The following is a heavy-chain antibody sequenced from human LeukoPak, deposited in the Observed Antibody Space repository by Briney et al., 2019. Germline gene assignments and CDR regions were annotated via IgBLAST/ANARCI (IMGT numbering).Heavy chain of an antibody. Sequence: PGGSLRLSCAASGFTFSSYAMHWVRQAPGKGLEWVAVISYDGSNKYYADSVKGRFPISRDHSKNTLYLQINSLKAEDTALYYCAREGYSYGFGGKYNWFDPWGEGTRVTVSS. CDR1: GFTFSSYA. V-gene: IGHV3-30-3*01. CDR3: AREGYSYGFGGKYNWFDP. CDR2: ISYDGSNK. D-gene: IGHD5-18*01. J-gene: IGHJ5*02.